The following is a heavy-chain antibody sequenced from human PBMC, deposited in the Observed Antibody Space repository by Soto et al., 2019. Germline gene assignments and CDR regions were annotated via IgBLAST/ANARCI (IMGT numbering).Heavy chain of an antibody. CDR1: GGSISSYY. CDR2: IYYSGST. CDR3: AREGSEYYGSGSPGWDAFNT. Sequence: PSETLSLSCTASGGSISSYYWRWVRQPPGKGLEWIGYIYYSGSTNYYPSLKSRVTISVDTSKNNFFLKLIYVTAADTAASYYAREGSEYYGSGSPGWDAFNTWAKETRVT. J-gene: IGHJ3*02. V-gene: IGHV4-59*01. D-gene: IGHD3-10*01.